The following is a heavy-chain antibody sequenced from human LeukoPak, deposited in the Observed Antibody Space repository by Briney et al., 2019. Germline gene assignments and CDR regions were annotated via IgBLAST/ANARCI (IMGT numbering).Heavy chain of an antibody. D-gene: IGHD2-2*01. CDR3: ARDSEYQLLSGSHNWFDP. CDR2: IYYSGST. V-gene: IGHV4-59*12. CDR1: DGSISNYY. Sequence: PSETLSLTCTVSDGSISNYYWSWIRQPPGKGLEWIGYIYYSGSTYYNPSLKSRVTISVDRSKNQFSLKLSSVTAADTAVYYCARDSEYQLLSGSHNWFDPWGQGTLVTVSS. J-gene: IGHJ5*02.